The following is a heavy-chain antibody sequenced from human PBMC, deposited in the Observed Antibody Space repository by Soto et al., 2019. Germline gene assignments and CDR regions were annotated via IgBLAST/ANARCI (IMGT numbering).Heavy chain of an antibody. D-gene: IGHD3-22*01. CDR1: GFTFSSYG. J-gene: IGHJ4*02. CDR2: IWYDGSNK. V-gene: IGHV3-33*01. Sequence: QVQLVESGGGVVQPGRSLRLSCAASGFTFSSYGMHWVRQAPGKGLEWVAVIWYDGSNKYYADSVKGRFTISRDNSKNTLYLQTNSLRAEDTAVYYCAREESDYYDSSGYFFVGSVAQFDYWGQGTLVTVSS. CDR3: AREESDYYDSSGYFFVGSVAQFDY.